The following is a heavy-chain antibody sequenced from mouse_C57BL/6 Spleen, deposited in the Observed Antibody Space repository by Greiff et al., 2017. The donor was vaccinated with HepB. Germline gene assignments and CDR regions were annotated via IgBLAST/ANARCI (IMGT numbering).Heavy chain of an antibody. J-gene: IGHJ2*01. V-gene: IGHV1-55*01. CDR3: ARINWDVEGFDY. Sequence: VQLQQPGAELVKPGASVKMSCKASGYTFTSYWITWVKQRPGQGLEWIGDIYPGSGSTNYNEKFKSKATLTVDTSSSTAYMQLSSLTSEDSAVYYCARINWDVEGFDYWGQGTTLTVSS. D-gene: IGHD4-1*02. CDR1: GYTFTSYW. CDR2: IYPGSGST.